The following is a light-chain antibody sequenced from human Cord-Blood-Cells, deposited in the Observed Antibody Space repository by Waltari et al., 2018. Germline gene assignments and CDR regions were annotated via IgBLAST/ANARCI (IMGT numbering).Light chain of an antibody. J-gene: IGKJ1*01. CDR1: EGIRHD. CDR2: AAA. Sequence: AIQMTQSPSSLSASVGESVTITCRASEGIRHDLGWYQQKPGKAPKLLIYAAASLQSGFPSMLSGSVSVPDLTLTSSSLQPDYFATYYGLQDYNYPWTVGQGTTVESK. V-gene: IGKV1-6*01. CDR3: LQDYNYPWT.